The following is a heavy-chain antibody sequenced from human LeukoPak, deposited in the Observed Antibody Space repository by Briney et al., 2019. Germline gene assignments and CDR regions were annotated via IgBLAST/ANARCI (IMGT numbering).Heavy chain of an antibody. CDR1: GASVSSSH. Sequence: SETLSLTCVVSGASVSSSHWNWIRQLPGKGLEWIGCLSYTGKTDYNPSLTSRVTVSLDTSKNQVSLKLRSLTAADTAIYYCSEGYFEPFDHWGQGTLVTVSS. CDR2: LSYTGKT. J-gene: IGHJ4*02. V-gene: IGHV4-59*02. CDR3: SEGYFEPFDH. D-gene: IGHD2/OR15-2a*01.